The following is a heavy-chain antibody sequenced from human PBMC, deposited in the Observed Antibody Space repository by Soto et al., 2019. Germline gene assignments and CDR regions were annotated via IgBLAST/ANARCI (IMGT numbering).Heavy chain of an antibody. CDR1: GYTFTSYG. Sequence: ASVKVSCKASGYTFTSYGISWVRQAPGQGLEWMGWISAYNGNTNYAQKLQGRVTMTTDTSTSTAYMELRSLRSDDTAVYYCARWGDIVVVPAATEYYYYGMDVWGQGNTVTVSS. CDR3: ARWGDIVVVPAATEYYYYGMDV. CDR2: ISAYNGNT. J-gene: IGHJ6*02. V-gene: IGHV1-18*04. D-gene: IGHD2-2*01.